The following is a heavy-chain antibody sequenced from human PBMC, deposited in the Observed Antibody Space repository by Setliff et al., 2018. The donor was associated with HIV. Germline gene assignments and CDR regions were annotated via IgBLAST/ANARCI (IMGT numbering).Heavy chain of an antibody. CDR1: GFTFSDYS. CDR2: IHSSSSRI. CDR3: GRDLKFDP. J-gene: IGHJ5*02. Sequence: LSCAASGFTFSDYSMNWFRQTPGKGLEWVSFIHSSSSRIYYADSVKGRFTVSRDNAKNSLYLQMNNLRAEDTAVYYCGRDLKFDPWGQGTLVTVSS. V-gene: IGHV3-48*04.